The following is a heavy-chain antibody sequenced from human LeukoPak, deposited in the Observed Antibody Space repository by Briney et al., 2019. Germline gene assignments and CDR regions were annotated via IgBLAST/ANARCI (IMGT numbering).Heavy chain of an antibody. CDR1: GGSISSSSYY. Sequence: NPSETLSLTCTVSGGSISSSSYYWGWIRQPPGKGLEWIGSIYYSGSTYYNPSLKSRVTISVDTSKNQFSLKLSSATVADTAVYYCARLPFYDILTGYYFDYWGQGTLVTVSS. CDR2: IYYSGST. D-gene: IGHD3-9*01. CDR3: ARLPFYDILTGYYFDY. J-gene: IGHJ4*02. V-gene: IGHV4-39*01.